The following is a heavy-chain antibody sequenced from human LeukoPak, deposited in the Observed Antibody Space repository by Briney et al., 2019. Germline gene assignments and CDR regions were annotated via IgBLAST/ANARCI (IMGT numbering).Heavy chain of an antibody. Sequence: GASVKVSCKASGYTFTSYDINWVRQATGQGLEWMGWMNPNSGNTGYTQKFQGRVTMTRNTSISTAYMELSSLRSEDTAVYYCARVVTMVRGVIKGYYYYMDVWGKGTTVTVSS. D-gene: IGHD3-10*01. CDR2: MNPNSGNT. V-gene: IGHV1-8*01. CDR1: GYTFTSYD. CDR3: ARVVTMVRGVIKGYYYYMDV. J-gene: IGHJ6*03.